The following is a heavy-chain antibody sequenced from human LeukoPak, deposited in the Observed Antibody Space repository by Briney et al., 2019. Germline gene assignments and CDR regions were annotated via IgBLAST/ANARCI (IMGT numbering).Heavy chain of an antibody. V-gene: IGHV4-34*01. D-gene: IGHD5-24*01. CDR1: GGSFSGYY. CDR2: INHSGST. J-gene: IGHJ4*02. Sequence: SETLTLTCAVYGGSFSGYYWSWIRQAPGKGLEWIGEINHSGSTNYNPSLKSRVTISVDTSKNQFSLKLSSVTAADTAVYYCARDLQADVEMATIDGDYWGQGTLVTVSS. CDR3: ARDLQADVEMATIDGDY.